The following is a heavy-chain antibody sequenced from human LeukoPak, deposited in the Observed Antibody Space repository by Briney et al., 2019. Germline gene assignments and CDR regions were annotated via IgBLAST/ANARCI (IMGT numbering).Heavy chain of an antibody. Sequence: GPSVKVSCKASGYTFTSYYMHWVRQAPGQGLEWMGIINPSGGSTSYAQKFQGRVTMTRDTSTSTVYMELSSLRSEDTAVYYCARGNAYYDILTGYYNRFDPWGQGTLVTVSS. CDR3: ARGNAYYDILTGYYNRFDP. D-gene: IGHD3-9*01. V-gene: IGHV1-46*01. CDR2: INPSGGST. CDR1: GYTFTSYY. J-gene: IGHJ5*02.